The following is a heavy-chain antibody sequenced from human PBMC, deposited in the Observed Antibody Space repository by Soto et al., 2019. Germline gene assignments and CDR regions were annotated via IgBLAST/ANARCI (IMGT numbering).Heavy chain of an antibody. CDR2: IKSDGTVT. Sequence: PGGSLRLSCVVSGITFSTYRMHWVRQAPGKGLVWVSHIKSDGTVTHYTDSVRGRFIISRDNAKNTLFLQMNSLRAEDTAVYYCARENYDFWSGYYLYYWGQGTLVTVS. CDR1: GITFSTYR. J-gene: IGHJ4*02. V-gene: IGHV3-74*01. D-gene: IGHD3-3*01. CDR3: ARENYDFWSGYYLYY.